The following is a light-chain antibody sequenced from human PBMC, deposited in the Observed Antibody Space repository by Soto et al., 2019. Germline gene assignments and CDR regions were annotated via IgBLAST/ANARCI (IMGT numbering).Light chain of an antibody. V-gene: IGKV3-20*01. CDR1: QSVSSSY. CDR3: QQYGSSPWT. Sequence: EIVLTQSPGTLSLSPGERATLSCRASQSVSSSYLAWYQQKPGQAPRLLIYGASSRATGIPDRFSGSGSGTDFTLTISRLEPEDFAVYYGQQYGSSPWTFGLGTKVEIK. CDR2: GAS. J-gene: IGKJ1*01.